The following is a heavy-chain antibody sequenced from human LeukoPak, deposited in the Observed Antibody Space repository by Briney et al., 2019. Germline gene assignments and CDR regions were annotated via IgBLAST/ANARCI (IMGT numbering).Heavy chain of an antibody. CDR3: ARHRKVTTPFDY. D-gene: IGHD4-17*01. CDR1: GGSISSSSYY. J-gene: IGHJ4*02. CDR2: IYYSGST. Sequence: PSETLSLTCTVSGGSISSSSYYWGWIRQPPGKGLEWIGSIYYSGSTNYNPSLKSRVTISVDTSKNQFSLKLSSVTAADTAVYYCARHRKVTTPFDYWGQGTLVTVSS. V-gene: IGHV4-39*01.